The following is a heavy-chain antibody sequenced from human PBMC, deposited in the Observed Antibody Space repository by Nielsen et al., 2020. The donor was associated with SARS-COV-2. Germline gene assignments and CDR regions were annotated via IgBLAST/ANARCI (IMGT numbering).Heavy chain of an antibody. D-gene: IGHD6-19*01. CDR1: GFTFSNYG. V-gene: IGHV3-23*01. CDR3: AKGPWYSSGWYHYYFDY. CDR2: ISGSADIT. Sequence: GGSLRLSCAGSGFTFSNYGMSWVRQAPGKGLAWVSAISGSADITYYADSVKGRFTISRDNSKNTLYLQMNSLRAEDTAVYYCAKGPWYSSGWYHYYFDYWGQGTLVTVSS. J-gene: IGHJ4*02.